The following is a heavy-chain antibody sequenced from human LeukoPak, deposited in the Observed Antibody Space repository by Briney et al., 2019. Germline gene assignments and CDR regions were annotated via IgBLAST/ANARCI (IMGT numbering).Heavy chain of an antibody. CDR1: GFTFSSYE. J-gene: IGHJ6*04. D-gene: IGHD3-10*01. CDR3: ARVRVLLWFGERDYGMDV. CDR2: ISSSGSTI. V-gene: IGHV3-48*03. Sequence: GGSLRLSRAASGFTFSSYEMNWVRQAPGKGLEWVSYISSSGSTIYYADSVKGRFTISRDNAKNSLYLQMNSLRAEDTAVYYCARVRVLLWFGERDYGMDVWGKGTTVTVSS.